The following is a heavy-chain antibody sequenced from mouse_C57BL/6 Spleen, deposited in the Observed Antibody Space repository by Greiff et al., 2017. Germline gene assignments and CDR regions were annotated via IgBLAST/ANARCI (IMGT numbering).Heavy chain of an antibody. D-gene: IGHD1-1*01. J-gene: IGHJ3*01. CDR1: GYTFTSYW. CDR2: IDPNSGGT. CDR3: ARGANYGSSSFAY. Sequence: QVQLKQPGAELVKPGASVKLSCKASGYTFTSYWMHWVKQRPGRGLEWIGRIDPNSGGTKYNEKFKSKATLTVDKPSSTAYMQLSSLTSEDSAVYYCARGANYGSSSFAYWGQGTLVTVSA. V-gene: IGHV1-72*01.